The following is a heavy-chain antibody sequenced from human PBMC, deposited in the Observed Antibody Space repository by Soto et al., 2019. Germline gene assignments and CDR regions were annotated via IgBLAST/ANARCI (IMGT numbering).Heavy chain of an antibody. CDR2: IYYSGST. J-gene: IGHJ4*02. V-gene: IGHV4-59*01. D-gene: IGHD6-13*01. Sequence: PSETLSLTCTVSGGSISSYYWSWIRQPPGKGLEWIGYIYYSGSTNYNPSLKSRVTISVDTSKNQFSLKLSSVTAADTAVYYCARVGYSSSWFEAYFDYWGQGTLVTSPQ. CDR3: ARVGYSSSWFEAYFDY. CDR1: GGSISSYY.